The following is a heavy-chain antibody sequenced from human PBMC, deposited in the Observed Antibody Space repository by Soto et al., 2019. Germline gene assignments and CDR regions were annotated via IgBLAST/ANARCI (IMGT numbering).Heavy chain of an antibody. CDR3: ARQARIMITFGGALEV. D-gene: IGHD3-16*01. J-gene: IGHJ6*04. V-gene: IGHV4-59*08. Sequence: PSETLSLTCTVSGGSISSYYWSWIRQPPGKGLEWIGYIYYSGSTNYNPSLKSRVTISVDTSKNQFSLKLSSVTAADTAVYYCARQARIMITFGGALEVWGKGTTVTVSS. CDR2: IYYSGST. CDR1: GGSISSYY.